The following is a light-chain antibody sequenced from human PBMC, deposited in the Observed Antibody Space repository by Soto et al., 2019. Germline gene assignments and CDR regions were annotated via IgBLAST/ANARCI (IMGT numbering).Light chain of an antibody. CDR2: DAS. Sequence: DIQMTQSPSTLSASIGDRVTIACRASQSVSNWLAWYQQKPGKAPKLLIYDASSLESGVPSRFSGSGSGTEYTLTISSLQPEDSATYYYQQYNDYFQTFGQGTTVEI. J-gene: IGKJ1*01. CDR1: QSVSNW. V-gene: IGKV1-5*01. CDR3: QQYNDYFQT.